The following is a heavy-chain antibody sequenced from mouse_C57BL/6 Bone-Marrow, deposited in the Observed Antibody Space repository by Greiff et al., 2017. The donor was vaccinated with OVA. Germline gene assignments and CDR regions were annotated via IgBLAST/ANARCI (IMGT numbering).Heavy chain of an antibody. CDR2: ISSGGSYT. J-gene: IGHJ2*01. CDR1: GFTFSSYG. V-gene: IGHV5-6*01. Sequence: EVQLVESGGDLVKPGGSLKLSCAASGFTFSSYGMSWVRQTPDKRLEWVATISSGGSYTYYPDSVKGRFTISRDNAKNTLYLQMSSLKSEDTAMYYCARRLLYYFDYWGQGTTLTVSS. D-gene: IGHD2-3*01. CDR3: ARRLLYYFDY.